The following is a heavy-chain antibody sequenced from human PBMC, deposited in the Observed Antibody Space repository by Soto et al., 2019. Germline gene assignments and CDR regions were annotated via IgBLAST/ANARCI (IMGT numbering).Heavy chain of an antibody. J-gene: IGHJ4*02. V-gene: IGHV4-59*01. CDR1: GGSISTYY. Sequence: SETLSLTCTVSGGSISTYYWSWIRQPPGKGLEWIGYIYYSGSTNYNPSLKSRVTISVDTSKNQFSLKLSSVTAADTAVYYRARAPRGNYGYPSYFDYWGQGTLFTVSS. CDR2: IYYSGST. D-gene: IGHD3-10*01. CDR3: ARAPRGNYGYPSYFDY.